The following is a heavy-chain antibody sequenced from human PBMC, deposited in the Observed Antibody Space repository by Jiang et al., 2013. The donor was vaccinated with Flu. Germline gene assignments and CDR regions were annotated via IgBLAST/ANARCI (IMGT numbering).Heavy chain of an antibody. CDR2: IFHSGNT. CDR3: ASSRYCSGGRCAYGMDV. CDR1: GGSISSFGHY. D-gene: IGHD2-15*01. J-gene: IGHJ6*02. Sequence: GSGLVKPSQTLSLTCTVSGGSISSFGHYWSWIRQHPGKGLEWIGCIFHSGNTYYNPSLKSLVSLSVDTSENQFSLKLDSVTAADTAVYYCASSRYCSGGRCAYGMDVWGQGDHGHRLL. V-gene: IGHV4-31*01.